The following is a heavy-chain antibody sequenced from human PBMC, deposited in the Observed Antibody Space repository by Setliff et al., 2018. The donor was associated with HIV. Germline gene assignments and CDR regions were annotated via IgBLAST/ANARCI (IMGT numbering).Heavy chain of an antibody. CDR2: IVPIFGTA. V-gene: IGHV1-69*05. CDR1: GGTFRSHE. J-gene: IGHJ4*02. Sequence: SVKVSCKASGGTFRSHEISWVRQAPGQGLEWMGGIVPIFGTANYAQKFQGRVTMTRNTSISTAYMELSGLISEDAAVYYCARAGGLRMDRGVVSDYWGQGTLVTVSS. CDR3: ARAGGLRMDRGVVSDY. D-gene: IGHD3-10*01.